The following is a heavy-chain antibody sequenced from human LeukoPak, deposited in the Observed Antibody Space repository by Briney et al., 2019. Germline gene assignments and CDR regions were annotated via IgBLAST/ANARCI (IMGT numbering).Heavy chain of an antibody. Sequence: GGSLRLSCAASGFTFGNYAMSWVRQAPGKGLDWVSGISGSGHSTYHADSVKGRFTISRDNSKNTLYLQMNSLRAEDTAVYYCAKPHIGSGWYLFDYWGQGTLVTVSS. V-gene: IGHV3-23*01. CDR1: GFTFGNYA. J-gene: IGHJ4*02. CDR2: ISGSGHST. D-gene: IGHD6-19*01. CDR3: AKPHIGSGWYLFDY.